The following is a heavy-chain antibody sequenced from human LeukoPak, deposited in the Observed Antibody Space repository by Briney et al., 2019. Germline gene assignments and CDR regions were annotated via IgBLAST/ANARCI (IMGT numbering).Heavy chain of an antibody. CDR2: IYYSGST. D-gene: IGHD4-17*01. V-gene: IGHV4-59*01. Sequence: SETLSLTCTVSGGSISRYYWSWIRQPPGKGLEWIGYIYYSGSTNYNPSLKSRVTISVDTSKNQFSLKLSSVTAADTAVYYCARAGPTMTTRSGRFDPWGQGTLVTVSS. J-gene: IGHJ5*02. CDR3: ARAGPTMTTRSGRFDP. CDR1: GGSISRYY.